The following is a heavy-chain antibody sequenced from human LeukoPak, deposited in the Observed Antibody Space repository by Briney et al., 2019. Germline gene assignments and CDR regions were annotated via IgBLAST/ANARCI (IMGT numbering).Heavy chain of an antibody. CDR1: GLTVSSNY. D-gene: IGHD1-26*01. Sequence: GWSLTLSCAASGLTVSSNYMRLVRQAPGKGLEWVSVIYSDGSIYYADSVKGRFTISRDNSKNTVYLQMDSLRSEDTAVYYCARDKSTTGDYFDYWGQGTLVTVSS. CDR2: IYSDGSI. V-gene: IGHV3-66*01. J-gene: IGHJ4*02. CDR3: ARDKSTTGDYFDY.